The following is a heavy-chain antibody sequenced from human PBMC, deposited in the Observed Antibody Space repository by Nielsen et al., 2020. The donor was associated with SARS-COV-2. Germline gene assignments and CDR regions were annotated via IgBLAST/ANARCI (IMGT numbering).Heavy chain of an antibody. V-gene: IGHV3-48*01. CDR1: GFTFSSYS. CDR3: ARGHDPIAVAVDY. D-gene: IGHD6-19*01. J-gene: IGHJ4*02. Sequence: GESLKISCAASGFTFSSYSMNWVRQAPGKGLEWVSSISSSSSTIYYADSVKGRFTISRDNAKNSLYLQMNSLRAEDTAVYYCARGHDPIAVAVDYWGQGTLVTVSS. CDR2: ISSSSSTI.